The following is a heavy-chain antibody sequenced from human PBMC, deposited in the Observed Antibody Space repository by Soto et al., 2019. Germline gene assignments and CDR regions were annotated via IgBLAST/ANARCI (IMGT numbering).Heavy chain of an antibody. CDR3: ARVPSSDTSKGHNWFDP. CDR2: IYHSGST. J-gene: IGHJ5*02. CDR1: GGSIRSSNW. V-gene: IGHV4-4*02. Sequence: SETLSLTCAVSGGSIRSSNWWSWVRQPPGKGLEWIGEIYHSGSTNYNPSLKSRVTISVDKSKNQFSLKLSSVTAADTAVYYCARVPSSDTSKGHNWFDPWGQGTLVTVSS. D-gene: IGHD2-2*01.